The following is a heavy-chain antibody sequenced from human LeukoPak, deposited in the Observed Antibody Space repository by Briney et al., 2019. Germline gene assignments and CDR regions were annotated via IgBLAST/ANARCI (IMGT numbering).Heavy chain of an antibody. J-gene: IGHJ5*02. CDR2: INHSGST. CDR1: GGSFSGYY. Sequence: SETLSLTCAVYGGSFSGYYWSWIRQPPGKGLEWIGEINHSGSTNYNPSLKSRVTISVDTSKNQFSLKLSSVTAADTAVYYCARHTHASYSSGWYRPPNWFEPWGQGTLVTVSS. V-gene: IGHV4-34*01. D-gene: IGHD6-19*01. CDR3: ARHTHASYSSGWYRPPNWFEP.